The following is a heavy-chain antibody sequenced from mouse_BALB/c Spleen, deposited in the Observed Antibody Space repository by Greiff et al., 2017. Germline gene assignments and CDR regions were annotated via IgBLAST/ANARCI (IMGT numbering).Heavy chain of an antibody. CDR2: IYPGDGDT. D-gene: IGHD2-10*01. J-gene: IGHJ4*01. Sequence: QAQLQQSGAELVRPGSSVKISCKASGYAFSSYWMNWVKQRPGQGLEWIGQIYPGDGDTNYNGKFKGKATLTADKSSSTAYMQLSSLTSEDSAVYFCARSYYGKGNYAMDYWGQGTSVTVSS. V-gene: IGHV1-80*01. CDR3: ARSYYGKGNYAMDY. CDR1: GYAFSSYW.